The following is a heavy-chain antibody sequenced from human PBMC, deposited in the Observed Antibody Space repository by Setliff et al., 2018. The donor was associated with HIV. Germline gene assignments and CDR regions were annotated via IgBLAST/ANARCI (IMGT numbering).Heavy chain of an antibody. D-gene: IGHD3-10*01. V-gene: IGHV4-31*03. CDR1: GGSTSRFPYY. CDR2: IYYNGIT. J-gene: IGHJ4*03. Sequence: SETLSLTCTVSGGSTSRFPYYWTWIRHHQERGLEWIGYIYYNGITYYSPALRSRVTISIDTSRNGFSLKLSSMTAAETATYYCARGLYGSGSFFFDSWGQGAQVTVSS. CDR3: ARGLYGSGSFFFDS.